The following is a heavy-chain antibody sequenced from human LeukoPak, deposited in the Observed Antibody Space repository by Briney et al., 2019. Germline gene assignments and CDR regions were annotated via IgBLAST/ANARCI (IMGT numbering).Heavy chain of an antibody. V-gene: IGHV3-21*04. CDR2: ISSSGSYI. CDR3: ARGGYYYDSSTLDY. J-gene: IGHJ4*02. Sequence: GGSLRLSCAASGFTFSTYTMHWVRQAPGKGLEWVSSISSSGSYIFHADSVKGRFTISRDNAQNSLYLQMNSLRADDTAEYHCARGGYYYDSSTLDYWGQGTLVTVSS. CDR1: GFTFSTYT. D-gene: IGHD3-22*01.